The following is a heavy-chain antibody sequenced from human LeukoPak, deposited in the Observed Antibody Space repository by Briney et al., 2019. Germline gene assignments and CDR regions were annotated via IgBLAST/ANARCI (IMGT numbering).Heavy chain of an antibody. Sequence: PGGSLRLSCTASGFTFSSYSMNWVRQAPGKGLEWVSYISSSSSTIYYADSVKGRFTISRDNAKNSLYLQMNSLRAEDTAVYYCARDARYCSGGSCYHYYYYYGMDVWGQGTTVTVSS. J-gene: IGHJ6*02. V-gene: IGHV3-48*04. D-gene: IGHD2-15*01. CDR2: ISSSSSTI. CDR3: ARDARYCSGGSCYHYYYYYGMDV. CDR1: GFTFSSYS.